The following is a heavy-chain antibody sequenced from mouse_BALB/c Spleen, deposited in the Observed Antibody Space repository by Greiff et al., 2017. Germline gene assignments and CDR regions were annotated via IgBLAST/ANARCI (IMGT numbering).Heavy chain of an antibody. CDR3: ARSMTFAMDY. J-gene: IGHJ4*01. Sequence: VQLQQSGPGLVAPSQSLSITCTVSGFSLTGYGVNRVRQPPGKGLEWLGMIWGDGSTDYNTALKSRLSISKDNSKSQIFLKMNSLQTDDTARYYCARSMTFAMDYWGQGTSVTVSS. CDR1: GFSLTGYG. V-gene: IGHV2-6-7*01. D-gene: IGHD2-3*01. CDR2: IWGDGST.